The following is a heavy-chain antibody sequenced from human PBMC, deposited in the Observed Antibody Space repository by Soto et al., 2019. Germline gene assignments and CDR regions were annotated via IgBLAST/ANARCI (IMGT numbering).Heavy chain of an antibody. Sequence: GGSLRLSCAVYGFTLSNYGMHWVRQAPGKGLEWVALISDDGTNKYFVDSVKGRFTISRDNSRNMVYLQMNRLRAEDTAVYYCAKDYLGSSKGFDFRGQGTMVTVSS. CDR1: GFTLSNYG. D-gene: IGHD2-2*01. CDR2: ISDDGTNK. J-gene: IGHJ3*01. CDR3: AKDYLGSSKGFDF. V-gene: IGHV3-30*18.